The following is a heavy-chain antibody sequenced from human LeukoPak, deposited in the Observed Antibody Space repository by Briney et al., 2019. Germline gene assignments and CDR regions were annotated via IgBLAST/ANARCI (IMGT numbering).Heavy chain of an antibody. D-gene: IGHD5-12*01. CDR2: IKSKTEGGTT. CDR1: GFIFSNAW. V-gene: IGHV3-15*01. CDR3: TTTYIVASTRKFGDY. Sequence: GGSLRLSCAASGFIFSNAWMNWVRQAPGKGLEWVGRIKSKTEGGTTDYAAPVKGRFTISRDDSQNTVDLQISSLTAEDTAMYSCTTTYIVASTRKFGDYWGQGTLVVVSS. J-gene: IGHJ4*02.